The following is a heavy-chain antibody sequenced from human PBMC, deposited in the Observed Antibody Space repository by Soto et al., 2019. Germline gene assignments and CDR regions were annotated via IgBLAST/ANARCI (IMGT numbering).Heavy chain of an antibody. J-gene: IGHJ4*02. CDR3: AKYTSGWYFLDY. CDR2: ISSGGSST. D-gene: IGHD6-19*01. Sequence: GGSLRLSCAASGFTFSSYAMSWVRQAPGQGLEWVSTISSGGSSTYYADSVKGRFTVSRDNSKNTLYLQMNSLRADDTAVYYCAKYTSGWYFLDYWGQGTLVTVSS. V-gene: IGHV3-23*01. CDR1: GFTFSSYA.